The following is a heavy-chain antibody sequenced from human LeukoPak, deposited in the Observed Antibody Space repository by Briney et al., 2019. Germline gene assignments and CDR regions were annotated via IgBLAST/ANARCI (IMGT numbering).Heavy chain of an antibody. CDR3: ARAIVVVPAAISVGWLDP. Sequence: SQTLSLTCTVSGGSISSGDYYWSWIRQPPGKGLEWIGYIYYSGSTYYNPSLKSRVTISVDTSKNQFSLKLSSVTAADTAVYYCARAIVVVPAAISVGWLDPWGQGTLVTVSS. D-gene: IGHD2-2*02. V-gene: IGHV4-30-4*01. J-gene: IGHJ5*02. CDR1: GGSISSGDYY. CDR2: IYYSGST.